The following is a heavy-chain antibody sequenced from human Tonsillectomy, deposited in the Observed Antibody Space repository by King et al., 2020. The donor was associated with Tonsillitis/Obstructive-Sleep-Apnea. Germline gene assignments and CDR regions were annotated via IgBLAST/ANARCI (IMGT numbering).Heavy chain of an antibody. CDR1: GFTFDDYA. CDR3: AEDIGSGGYRHDAFDI. J-gene: IGHJ3*02. V-gene: IGHV3-9*01. Sequence: DVQLVESGGGLVQPGRSLRLSCAASGFTFDDYAMHWVRHAPGKGLEWVSGICWNGGSIGSADSVKGRFTISRDNAKNSLYLQMNSLRAEDTALYYCAEDIGSGGYRHDAFDIWGQGTMVTVSS. CDR2: ICWNGGSI. D-gene: IGHD3-10*01.